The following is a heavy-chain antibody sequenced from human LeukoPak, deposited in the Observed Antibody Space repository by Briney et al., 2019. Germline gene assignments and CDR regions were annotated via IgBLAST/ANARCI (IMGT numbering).Heavy chain of an antibody. CDR2: IYSSGDT. CDR1: GGSISSYY. Sequence: SETLSLTCTVSGGSISSYYWSWIRQPAGKGLEWIGRIYSSGDTNYNPSLKSRVTMSVDTSKNQFSLKLSSVTAADTAVYYCARVGIAAAGTNYFDYWGQGTLVTVSS. J-gene: IGHJ4*02. V-gene: IGHV4-4*07. CDR3: ARVGIAAAGTNYFDY. D-gene: IGHD6-13*01.